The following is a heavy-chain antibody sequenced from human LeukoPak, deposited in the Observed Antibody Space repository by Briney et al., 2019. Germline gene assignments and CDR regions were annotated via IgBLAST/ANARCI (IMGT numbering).Heavy chain of an antibody. Sequence: PETPPLTCTVSGGSISSSRYYWGWIRQPPGKGLEWIGSIYYSGSTYYNPSLKSRVTISVDTTKNQFSLKLSSVTAADTAVYYCASLRDGYNFDYWGQGTLFTVSS. D-gene: IGHD5-24*01. J-gene: IGHJ4*02. CDR2: IYYSGST. V-gene: IGHV4-39*01. CDR3: ASLRDGYNFDY. CDR1: GGSISSSRYY.